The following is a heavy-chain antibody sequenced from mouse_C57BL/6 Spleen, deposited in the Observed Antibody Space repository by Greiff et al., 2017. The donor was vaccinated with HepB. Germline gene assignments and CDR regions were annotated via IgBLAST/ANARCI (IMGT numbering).Heavy chain of an antibody. CDR2: ISDGGSYT. CDR1: GFTFSSYA. Sequence: EVKLVESGGGLVKPGGSLKLSCAASGFTFSSYAMSWVRQTPEKRLEWVATISDGGSYTYYPDNVKGRFTISRDNAKNNLYLQMSHLKSEDTAMYYCARAYYDYDAGYFDYWGQGTTLTVSS. V-gene: IGHV5-4*03. J-gene: IGHJ2*01. CDR3: ARAYYDYDAGYFDY. D-gene: IGHD2-4*01.